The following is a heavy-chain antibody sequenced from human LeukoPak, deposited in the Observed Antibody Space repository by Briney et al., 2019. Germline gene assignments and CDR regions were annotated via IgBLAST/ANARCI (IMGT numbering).Heavy chain of an antibody. J-gene: IGHJ4*02. D-gene: IGHD2-15*01. CDR3: ARIPVVAGLYYFDY. CDR2: ISAYNGNA. V-gene: IGHV1-18*01. Sequence: GASVKVSCKASGYTFTSYGISWVRQAPGQGLEWMGWISAYNGNANYAQKLQGRVTMTTDTSTSTAYMELRSLRSDDTAVYYCARIPVVAGLYYFDYWAREPWSPSPQ. CDR1: GYTFTSYG.